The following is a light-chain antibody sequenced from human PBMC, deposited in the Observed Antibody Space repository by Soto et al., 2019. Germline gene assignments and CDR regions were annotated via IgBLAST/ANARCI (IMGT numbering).Light chain of an antibody. CDR2: GNS. CDR3: QSYDSSLSGPVV. Sequence: QSVLTQPPSASGTPGQRVTISCSGSRPSIGSNHVYWYQQLPGMAPKLLIYGNSNRPSGVPDRFSGSKSGTSASLAITGLQAEDEADYYCQSYDSSLSGPVVFGGGTKLTVL. CDR1: RPSIGSNH. V-gene: IGLV1-40*01. J-gene: IGLJ2*01.